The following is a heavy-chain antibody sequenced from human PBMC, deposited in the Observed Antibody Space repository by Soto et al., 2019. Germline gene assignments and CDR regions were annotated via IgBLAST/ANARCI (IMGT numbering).Heavy chain of an antibody. Sequence: GGSLRLSCAASGFTFSNYGMHWVRQAPGKGLEWTALISHDGNNKYYADSVKGRFTISRDNSKNTLYLQMDSLRADDTAVYYCAKRDGSGWYYFDYWGLGTLVTASS. CDR3: AKRDGSGWYYFDY. V-gene: IGHV3-30*18. J-gene: IGHJ4*01. CDR2: ISHDGNNK. D-gene: IGHD6-19*01. CDR1: GFTFSNYG.